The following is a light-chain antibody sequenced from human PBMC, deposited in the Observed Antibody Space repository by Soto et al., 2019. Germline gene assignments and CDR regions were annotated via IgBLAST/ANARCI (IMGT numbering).Light chain of an antibody. Sequence: EIVLTQSPATLSLSPGERATLSCRASQSVGTYLAWYQQKPGQAPRLLIYDASIRATGIPARFSGSGSGTDFTLTISILEPEDFAVYYCQYRTNWTPRTFGGGTKVEIK. J-gene: IGKJ4*01. V-gene: IGKV3-11*01. CDR2: DAS. CDR3: QYRTNWTPRT. CDR1: QSVGTY.